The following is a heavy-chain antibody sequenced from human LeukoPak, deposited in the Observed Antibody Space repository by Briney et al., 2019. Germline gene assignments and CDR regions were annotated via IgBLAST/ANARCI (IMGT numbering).Heavy chain of an antibody. CDR3: ARGIAVAGNLGTFDY. CDR1: GFTFSSYS. D-gene: IGHD6-19*01. CDR2: IHGDGSTT. J-gene: IGHJ4*02. Sequence: GGSLRLSCAASGFTFSSYSMHWVRQAPGKGLMWVSRIHGDGSTTNYADSVKGRFSISRDNAKNTLYLQMNSLRAEDTAVYYCARGIAVAGNLGTFDYWGQGTLVTVSS. V-gene: IGHV3-74*01.